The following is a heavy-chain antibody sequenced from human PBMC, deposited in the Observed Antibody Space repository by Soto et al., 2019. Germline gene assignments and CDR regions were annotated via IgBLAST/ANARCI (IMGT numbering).Heavy chain of an antibody. Sequence: QVQLVQSGAEVTKPGSSVKVSCKASGGTFSSYTISWVRQAPGQGLEWMGRIIPILGIANYAQKFQGRVTITADTPPSTAYMEVSSLRSEDTAVYYCAREEYYYGSGAFFAYWGQGPLVTVSS. J-gene: IGHJ4*02. D-gene: IGHD3-10*01. V-gene: IGHV1-69*02. CDR1: GGTFSSYT. CDR2: IIPILGIA. CDR3: AREEYYYGSGAFFAY.